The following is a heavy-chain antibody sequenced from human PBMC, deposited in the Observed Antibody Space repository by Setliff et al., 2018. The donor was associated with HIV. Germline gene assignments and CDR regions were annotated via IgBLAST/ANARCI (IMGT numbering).Heavy chain of an antibody. CDR3: AKDGISGGAYPPYYFDY. CDR1: GFTFSNYA. V-gene: IGHV3-64*02. D-gene: IGHD2-15*01. Sequence: PGGSLRLSCAASGFTFSNYAMHWVRQAPGKGLEYVSGIRSNGYSTYYADSVKGRFTISRDNSKNTLYLQMNGLRVEDTAVYYCAKDGISGGAYPPYYFDYWGHGTLVTVSS. J-gene: IGHJ4*01. CDR2: IRSNGYST.